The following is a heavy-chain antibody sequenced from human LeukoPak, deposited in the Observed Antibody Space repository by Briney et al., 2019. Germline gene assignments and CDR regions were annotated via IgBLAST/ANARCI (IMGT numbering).Heavy chain of an antibody. CDR2: IYYSGST. V-gene: IGHV4-39*07. CDR1: GGSISSSSYY. J-gene: IGHJ5*02. D-gene: IGHD6-13*01. Sequence: PSETLSLTCTVSGGSISSSSYYWGWIRQPPGKGLEWIGSIYYSGSTYYNPSLKSRVTISVDTSKNQFSLKLSSVTAADTAVYYCARGGYRNWFDPWGQGTLVTVSS. CDR3: ARGGYRNWFDP.